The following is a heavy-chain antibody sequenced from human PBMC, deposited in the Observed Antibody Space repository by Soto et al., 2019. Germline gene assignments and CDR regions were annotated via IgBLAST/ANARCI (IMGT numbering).Heavy chain of an antibody. CDR3: ATMRGDQKLFHPLAAYYSDGMDV. CDR1: GYTFSSYA. V-gene: IGHV1-18*01. J-gene: IGHJ6*02. CDR2: ISGYNGNT. D-gene: IGHD6-13*01. Sequence: QVQLVQSGAEVKKPGASVKVSCKPSGYTFSSYALSWVRQAPGQGLEWMGWISGYNGNTNYAQRLQGRVNRTTVTSTSTAYTELRSLRSDDTAVYYCATMRGDQKLFHPLAAYYSDGMDVWGQGTPVTVSS.